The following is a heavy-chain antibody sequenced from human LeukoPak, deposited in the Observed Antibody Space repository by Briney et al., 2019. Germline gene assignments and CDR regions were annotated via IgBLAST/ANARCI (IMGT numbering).Heavy chain of an antibody. CDR2: ISSSSSYI. CDR3: ARDQYYGSGRPSDFDY. J-gene: IGHJ4*02. Sequence: GGSLRLSCAASGFTFSNAWMNWVRQAPGKGLGWVSSISSSSSYIYYADSVKGRFTISRDNAKNSLYLQMNSLRAEDTAVYYCARDQYYGSGRPSDFDYWGQGILVTVSS. V-gene: IGHV3-21*01. CDR1: GFTFSNAW. D-gene: IGHD3-10*01.